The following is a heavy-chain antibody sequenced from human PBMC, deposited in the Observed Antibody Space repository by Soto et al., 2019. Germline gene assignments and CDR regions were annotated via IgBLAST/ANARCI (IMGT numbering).Heavy chain of an antibody. D-gene: IGHD3-3*01. CDR3: ARWSYLDY. V-gene: IGHV3-23*01. CDR2: ISGSDGKT. CDR1: GFSFGSYA. J-gene: IGHJ4*02. Sequence: LRLCCAASGFSFGSYALSWVRQAPGKGLEWVSTISGSDGKTFYADSVKGRFSISRDTSQNTLYLQMNSLRADDTAIYYCARWSYLDYWGQGTRVTVSS.